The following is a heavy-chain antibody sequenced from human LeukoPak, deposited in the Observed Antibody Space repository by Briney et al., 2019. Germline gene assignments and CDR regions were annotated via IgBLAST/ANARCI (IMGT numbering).Heavy chain of an antibody. CDR1: GGSISSSNW. CDR2: IYHSGST. J-gene: IGHJ4*02. Sequence: SGTLSLTCAASGGSISSSNWWSWVRQPPGKGLEWIGEIYHSGSTNYNPSLKSRVTISVDKSKNQFSLKLSSVTAADTAVYYCARDELPRMGPGGEGYWGQGTLVTVSS. V-gene: IGHV4-4*02. CDR3: ARDELPRMGPGGEGY. D-gene: IGHD1-26*01.